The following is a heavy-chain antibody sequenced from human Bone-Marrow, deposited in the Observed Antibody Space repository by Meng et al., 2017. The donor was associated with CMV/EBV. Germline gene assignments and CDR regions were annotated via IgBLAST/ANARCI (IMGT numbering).Heavy chain of an antibody. CDR2: IYYSGST. D-gene: IGHD6-19*01. J-gene: IGHJ4*02. CDR3: ARSLRRQWLTPLDY. V-gene: IGHV4-59*04. Sequence: SETLSLTCTVSGGSISSYYWSWIRQPPGKGLEWIGYIYYSGSTYYNPSLKSRVTISVDTSKNQFSLKLSSVTAADTAVYYRARSLRRQWLTPLDYLGQGTLVTVSS. CDR1: GGSISSYY.